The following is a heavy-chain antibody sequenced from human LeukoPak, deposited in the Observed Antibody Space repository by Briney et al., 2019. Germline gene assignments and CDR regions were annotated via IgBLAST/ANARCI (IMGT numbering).Heavy chain of an antibody. CDR3: ARGIRYSSSSLDY. J-gene: IGHJ4*02. CDR2: ICYSGIT. V-gene: IGHV4-59*12. Sequence: SETLSLTCTVSGGSISSDYWSWIRQSPGKRLEWSGYICYSGITNYNPSLKSRVTMSVDTSKNQFSLKLSSVTAADTAVYYCARGIRYSSSSLDYWGQGTLVTVSS. CDR1: GGSISSDY. D-gene: IGHD6-13*01.